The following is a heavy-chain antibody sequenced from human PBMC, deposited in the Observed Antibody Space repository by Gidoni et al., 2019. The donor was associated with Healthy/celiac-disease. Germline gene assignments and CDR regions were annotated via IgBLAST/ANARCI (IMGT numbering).Heavy chain of an antibody. CDR3: ARDGGLRVRGVPAEYFQH. D-gene: IGHD3-10*01. V-gene: IGHV3-7*05. CDR2: IKQDGSEK. CDR1: GFTCRSYW. Sequence: ELQLVEPGGGLVQPGGCLRVSCPASGFTCRSYWRSWVRQAPGKGLEWVANIKQDGSEKYYVDSVKGRFTISRDNAKNSLYLQMNSLRAEDTAVYYCARDGGLRVRGVPAEYFQHWGQGTLVTVSS. J-gene: IGHJ1*01.